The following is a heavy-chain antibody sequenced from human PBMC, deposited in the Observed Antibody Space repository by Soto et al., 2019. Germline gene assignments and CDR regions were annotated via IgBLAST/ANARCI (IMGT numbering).Heavy chain of an antibody. CDR2: IKGRTDGGTT. Sequence: GGALRLSCAASGSTFSDAWMSWVRQTPGKGLQWVGRIKGRTDGGTTDYAAPVKGRFTISRDDSENTVYLEMTSLKTEDTAVYYCTREGGGGRGGAFEIWGQGTMVTV. J-gene: IGHJ3*02. CDR3: TREGGGGRGGAFEI. CDR1: GSTFSDAW. D-gene: IGHD2-21*01. V-gene: IGHV3-15*01.